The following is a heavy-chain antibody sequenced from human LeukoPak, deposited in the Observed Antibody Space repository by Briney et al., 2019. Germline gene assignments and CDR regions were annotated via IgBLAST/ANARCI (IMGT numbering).Heavy chain of an antibody. CDR2: IHYSGST. Sequence: SQTLSLTCTVSGGSISSGDHYWSWIRQPPGKGLEWIGSIHYSGSTYYNPSLKSRVTISVDTSKNQFSLKLSSVTAADTAVYYCARSIAVAGMSWGQGTLVTVSS. CDR3: ARSIAVAGMS. D-gene: IGHD6-19*01. J-gene: IGHJ5*02. CDR1: GGSISSGDHY. V-gene: IGHV4-39*01.